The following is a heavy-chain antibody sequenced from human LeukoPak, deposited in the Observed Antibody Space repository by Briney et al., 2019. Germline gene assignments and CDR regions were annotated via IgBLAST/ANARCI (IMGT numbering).Heavy chain of an antibody. CDR3: ATGVGSGWSSMDV. CDR1: GGSISSSSYY. V-gene: IGHV4-39*07. Sequence: SETLSLTCTVTGGSISSSSYYWGWIRQPPGKGLEWIGSIYYSGSTYYNPSLKSRVTISVDTSKNQFSLKLSSVNAADTAVYYCATGVGSGWSSMDVWGQGTTVTVSS. D-gene: IGHD6-19*01. J-gene: IGHJ6*02. CDR2: IYYSGST.